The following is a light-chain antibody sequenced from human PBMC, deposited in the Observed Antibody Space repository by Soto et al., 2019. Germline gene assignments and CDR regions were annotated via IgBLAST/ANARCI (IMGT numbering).Light chain of an antibody. J-gene: IGKJ3*01. CDR2: AAS. Sequence: DIPMTQSPSSVSASVGDRVTITCRVSLGVSNWLAWYQQKPGKAPKLLIYAASSLQSGLPSRFRGSGSGTDFPLTISRLQPEDFATYCCQQANSFPFTFGPGTKVDIK. CDR1: LGVSNW. CDR3: QQANSFPFT. V-gene: IGKV1-12*01.